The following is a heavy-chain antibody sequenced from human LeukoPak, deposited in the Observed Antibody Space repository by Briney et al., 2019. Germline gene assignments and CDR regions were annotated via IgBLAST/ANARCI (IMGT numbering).Heavy chain of an antibody. CDR1: GFTFSTPW. J-gene: IGHJ4*02. V-gene: IGHV3-7*01. CDR2: INQDGSEK. CDR3: ARDNDN. Sequence: GGSLRLSCAASGFTFSTPWMSWVRQAPGKGLEWVANINQDGSEKYYVDSVKGRFTISRDNAKNSLYLQMNSLRAEDTAVYYCARDNDNLGQGTLVTVSS.